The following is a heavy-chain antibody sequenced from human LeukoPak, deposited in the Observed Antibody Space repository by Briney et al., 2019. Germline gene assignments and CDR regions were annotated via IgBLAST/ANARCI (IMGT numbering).Heavy chain of an antibody. J-gene: IGHJ3*02. D-gene: IGHD4-17*01. Sequence: SETLSLTCAVSGGSISSSNWWSWVRQPPGKGLEWIGEIYHSGSTNYNPSLKSRVTISVDKSKNPFSLKLSSVTAADPAVYSCARGDGDYGDAFDIWGQGTMVTVSS. CDR2: IYHSGST. V-gene: IGHV4-4*02. CDR3: ARGDGDYGDAFDI. CDR1: GGSISSSNW.